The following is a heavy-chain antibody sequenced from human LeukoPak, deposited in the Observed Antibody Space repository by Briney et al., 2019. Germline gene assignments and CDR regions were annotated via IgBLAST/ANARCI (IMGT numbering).Heavy chain of an antibody. J-gene: IGHJ4*02. Sequence: SVKVSRKASGGTFSSYAISWVRQAPGQGLEWMGGIIPIFGTANYAQKFQGRVTITADESTSTAYMELSSLRSEDTAVYYCARVSIPHDYGGTGFDYWGQGTLVTVSS. V-gene: IGHV1-69*13. D-gene: IGHD4-23*01. CDR2: IIPIFGTA. CDR3: ARVSIPHDYGGTGFDY. CDR1: GGTFSSYA.